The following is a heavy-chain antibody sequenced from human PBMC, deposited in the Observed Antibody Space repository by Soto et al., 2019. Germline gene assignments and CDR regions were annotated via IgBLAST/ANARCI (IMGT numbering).Heavy chain of an antibody. Sequence: PGGSLRLSCAASGFTFSSYGMHWVRQAPGKGLEWVAVISYDGSNKYYADSVKGRFTISRDNSKNTLYLQMNSLRAEDTAVYYCAKGWTVLRYFDWLSNWNEQNWFDPWGQGTLVTVSS. J-gene: IGHJ5*02. CDR2: ISYDGSNK. V-gene: IGHV3-30*18. CDR1: GFTFSSYG. D-gene: IGHD3-9*01. CDR3: AKGWTVLRYFDWLSNWNEQNWFDP.